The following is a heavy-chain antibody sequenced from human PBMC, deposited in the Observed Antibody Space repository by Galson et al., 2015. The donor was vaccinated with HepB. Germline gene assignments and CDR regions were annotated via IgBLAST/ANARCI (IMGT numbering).Heavy chain of an antibody. CDR2: ISYDGSNK. CDR1: GFTFSSYG. D-gene: IGHD4-17*01. Sequence: LRLSCAASGFTFSSYGMHWVRQAPGKGLEWVAVISYDGSNKYYADSVKGRFTISRDNSKNTLYLQMNSLRAEDTAVYYCAKDLFPTVTTLDYWGQGTLVTVSS. CDR3: AKDLFPTVTTLDY. J-gene: IGHJ4*02. V-gene: IGHV3-30*18.